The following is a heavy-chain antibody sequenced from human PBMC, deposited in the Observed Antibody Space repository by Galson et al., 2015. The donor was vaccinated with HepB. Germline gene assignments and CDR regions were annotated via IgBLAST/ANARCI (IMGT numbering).Heavy chain of an antibody. J-gene: IGHJ5*02. D-gene: IGHD1-20*01. CDR1: GGSISSYY. CDR2: IYYSGST. Sequence: ETLSLTCTVSGGSISSYYWSWIRQPPGKGLEWIGYIYYSGSTNYNPSLKSRVTISVDTSKNQFSLKLSSVTAADTAVYYCARARYNWNWFDPWGQGTLVTVSS. CDR3: ARARYNWNWFDP. V-gene: IGHV4-59*01.